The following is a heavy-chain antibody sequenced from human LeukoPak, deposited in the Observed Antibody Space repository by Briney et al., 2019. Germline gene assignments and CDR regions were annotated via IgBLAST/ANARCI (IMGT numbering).Heavy chain of an antibody. CDR3: ARGGYYDSSGLYYYYMDV. V-gene: IGHV1-69*13. D-gene: IGHD3-22*01. Sequence: SVKVSCKASGGIFNNYAISWVRQAPGQGLEWMGGIIPIFGTANYVQKLQGRVTITADESTSTAYMELSSLRSEDTAVYYCARGGYYDSSGLYYYYMDVWGKGTTVTVSS. J-gene: IGHJ6*03. CDR1: GGIFNNYA. CDR2: IIPIFGTA.